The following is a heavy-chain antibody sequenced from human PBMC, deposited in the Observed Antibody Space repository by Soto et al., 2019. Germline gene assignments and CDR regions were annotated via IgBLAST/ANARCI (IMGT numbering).Heavy chain of an antibody. CDR2: INHSGST. J-gene: IGHJ5*02. D-gene: IGHD3-10*01. CDR3: ARDAFGVYDP. V-gene: IGHV4-34*01. Sequence: QVQLQQWGAGLLKPSETLSLTCAVYGGSFSGYYWSWIRQPPGKGLEWIGEINHSGSTNYNPCLKSRVTISVDTAKNQFSLKLSSVTAADTAVYYCARDAFGVYDPWGQGTLVTVSS. CDR1: GGSFSGYY.